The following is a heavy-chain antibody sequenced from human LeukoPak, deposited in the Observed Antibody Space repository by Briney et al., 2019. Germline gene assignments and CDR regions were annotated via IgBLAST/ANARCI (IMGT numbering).Heavy chain of an antibody. J-gene: IGHJ5*02. CDR2: ISAYNGNT. D-gene: IGHD6-19*01. CDR3: ARRPQWLVPNWFDP. V-gene: IGHV1-18*01. CDR1: GYTFTSYG. Sequence: ASVKVSCKASGYTFTSYGISWVRQAPGQGLEWMGWISAYNGNTNYAQKLQGRVTMTTDTSTSTAYMELRSLRSEDTAVYYCARRPQWLVPNWFDPWGQGTLVTVSS.